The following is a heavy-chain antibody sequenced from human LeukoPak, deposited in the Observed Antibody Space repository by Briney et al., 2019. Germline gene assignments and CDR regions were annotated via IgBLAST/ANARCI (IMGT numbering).Heavy chain of an antibody. J-gene: IGHJ4*02. D-gene: IGHD3-16*01. CDR2: IKEDGSEK. Sequence: PGGSLRPSCAASGFTFSSYWMSWVRQAPGKGLEWVADIKEDGSEKYYVDSVKGRFTISRDNAKNSLYLQMNSLGAEDTAVYYCASPLRLGGYWGQGTMVTVSS. V-gene: IGHV3-7*01. CDR3: ASPLRLGGY. CDR1: GFTFSSYW.